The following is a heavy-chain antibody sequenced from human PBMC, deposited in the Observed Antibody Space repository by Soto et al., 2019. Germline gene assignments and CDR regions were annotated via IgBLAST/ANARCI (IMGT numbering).Heavy chain of an antibody. CDR2: IYYSGST. CDR3: ARDNPPYGSGTGVPFDY. J-gene: IGHJ4*02. D-gene: IGHD3-10*01. Sequence: SETLSLTCTVSGGSISSGDYYWSWIRQPPGKGLEWIGYIYYSGSTYYNPSLKSRVTISVDTSKNQFSLKLSSVTAADTAVYYCARDNPPYGSGTGVPFDYWGQGTLVTVSS. V-gene: IGHV4-30-4*01. CDR1: GGSISSGDYY.